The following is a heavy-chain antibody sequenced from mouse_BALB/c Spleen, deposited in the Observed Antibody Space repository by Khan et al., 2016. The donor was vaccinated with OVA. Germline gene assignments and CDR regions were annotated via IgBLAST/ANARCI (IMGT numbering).Heavy chain of an antibody. CDR1: GYSITSGYG. D-gene: IGHD1-2*01. J-gene: IGHJ2*01. Sequence: EVKLVESGPGLVKPSQSLSLTCTVTGYSITSGYGWNWIREFPGDKLEWMGYISYSGSTNYNPSLKSRISISRDTSKNTFFLQLNSVTTEDTATYYWARTARIKYWGQGTTLTVSS. CDR3: ARTARIKY. V-gene: IGHV3-2*02. CDR2: ISYSGST.